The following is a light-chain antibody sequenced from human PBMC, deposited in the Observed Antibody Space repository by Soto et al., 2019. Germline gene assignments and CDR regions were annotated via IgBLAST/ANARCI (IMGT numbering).Light chain of an antibody. CDR3: QQRSNWLIT. J-gene: IGKJ5*01. Sequence: DIVLTQSPCTLSVSPGKIAKLFSMASQSVSSSYLAWYQQKPGQAPRLLIYDASNRATGIPARFSGSGSGTDFTLTISSLEPEDFAVYYCQQRSNWLITFGQGRRLEI. CDR1: QSVSSSY. V-gene: IGKV3-11*01. CDR2: DAS.